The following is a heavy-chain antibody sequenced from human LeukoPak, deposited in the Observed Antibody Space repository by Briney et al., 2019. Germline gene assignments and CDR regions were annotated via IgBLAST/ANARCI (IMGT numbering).Heavy chain of an antibody. CDR2: IDWDDDK. Sequence: SGPALVKPPQTLTLTCTFSGFSLSTRGMRVSWIRQPPGKALEWLSRIDWDDDKFYSTSLKTRLTISKDTSKNQVVLTMTNMDPVDTATYYCARGAIAVAGSDYFDYWGQGTLVTVSS. J-gene: IGHJ4*02. CDR1: GFSLSTRGMR. CDR3: ARGAIAVAGSDYFDY. D-gene: IGHD6-19*01. V-gene: IGHV2-70*04.